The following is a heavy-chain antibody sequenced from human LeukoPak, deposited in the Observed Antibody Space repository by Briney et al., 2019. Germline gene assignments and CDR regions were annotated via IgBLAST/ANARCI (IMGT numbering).Heavy chain of an antibody. CDR1: GGSVSSGSYY. CDR2: IYYSGST. D-gene: IGHD6-13*01. Sequence: PSETLSLTCTVSGGSVSSGSYYWSWIRQPPGKGLERIGSIYYSGSTYYNPSLKSRVTISVDTSKNQFSLKMNSVTAADTAMYYCARHSPGYYYYGMDVWGQGTTVTVSS. J-gene: IGHJ6*02. V-gene: IGHV4-39*01. CDR3: ARHSPGYYYYGMDV.